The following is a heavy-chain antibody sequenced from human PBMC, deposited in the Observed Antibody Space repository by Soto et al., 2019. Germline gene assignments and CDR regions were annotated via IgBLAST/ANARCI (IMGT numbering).Heavy chain of an antibody. CDR3: AVPYYDILTGYSPEDYYGMDV. D-gene: IGHD3-9*01. V-gene: IGHV4-39*01. J-gene: IGHJ6*02. CDR1: GGSISSSSYY. Sequence: PSETLSLTYTVSGGSISSSSYYWGWIRRPPGKGLEWIGSIYYSGSTYYNPSLKSRVTISVDTSKNQLSLELSSVTAADTAVYYCAVPYYDILTGYSPEDYYGMDVWGQGTTVT. CDR2: IYYSGST.